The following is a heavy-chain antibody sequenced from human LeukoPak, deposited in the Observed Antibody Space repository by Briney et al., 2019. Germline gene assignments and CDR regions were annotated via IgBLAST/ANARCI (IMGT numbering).Heavy chain of an antibody. Sequence: GGSLRLSCAASGFTFSSYWMSWVRQAPGKGLEWVANIKQDGSEKYYVDSVKGRFTISRDNAKNSLYLQMNSLRAEDTAVYYCARDPTAVAGTGLNWFDPWGQGTLVTVSS. V-gene: IGHV3-7*01. CDR3: ARDPTAVAGTGLNWFDP. CDR1: GFTFSSYW. D-gene: IGHD6-19*01. J-gene: IGHJ5*02. CDR2: IKQDGSEK.